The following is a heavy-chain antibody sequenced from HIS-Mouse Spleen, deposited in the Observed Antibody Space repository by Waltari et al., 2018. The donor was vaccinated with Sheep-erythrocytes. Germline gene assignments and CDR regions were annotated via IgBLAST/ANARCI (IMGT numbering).Heavy chain of an antibody. J-gene: IGHJ5*02. CDR1: GGPISSSSYY. CDR2: IYYSGST. CDR3: ARVPPGYYDFWSGPTGPRWFDP. D-gene: IGHD3-3*01. V-gene: IGHV4-39*07. Sequence: QLQLQESGPGLVKPSETLSLTCPVSGGPISSSSYYWGWIRQPPGKGLEWIGSIYYSGSTYYNPSLKSRVTISVDTSKNQFSLKLSSVTAADTAVYYCARVPPGYYDFWSGPTGPRWFDPWGQGTLVTVSS.